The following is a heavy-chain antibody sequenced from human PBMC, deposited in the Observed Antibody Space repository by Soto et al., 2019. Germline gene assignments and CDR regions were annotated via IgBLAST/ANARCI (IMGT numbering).Heavy chain of an antibody. CDR2: MRSKVKDYAT. CDR1: GFSFSDFP. J-gene: IGHJ4*02. D-gene: IGHD3-16*01. V-gene: IGHV3-73*02. CDR3: TTLGEWGSYSGH. Sequence: EVQLVESGGGLVQPGGSLKLSCAASGFSFSDFPIHWVRQASGKGLEWVGRMRSKVKDYATGYVESVKGRFTISRDDSRNRAYLLMNSLKTDDTAVYYCTTLGEWGSYSGHWGQGTLVIVSS.